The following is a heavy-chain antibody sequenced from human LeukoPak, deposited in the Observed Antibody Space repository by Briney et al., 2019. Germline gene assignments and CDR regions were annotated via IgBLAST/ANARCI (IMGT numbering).Heavy chain of an antibody. Sequence: GESLKISCKGSGYSFTSYWIGWVRQMPGKGLEWMGVIYPGDSDTTYSPSFQGQVSISADKSISTAYLQWSSLKASDTAMYYCARVAVDIVATISRAGAFDYWGQGTLVTVSS. CDR3: ARVAVDIVATISRAGAFDY. CDR2: IYPGDSDT. V-gene: IGHV5-51*01. J-gene: IGHJ4*02. D-gene: IGHD5-12*01. CDR1: GYSFTSYW.